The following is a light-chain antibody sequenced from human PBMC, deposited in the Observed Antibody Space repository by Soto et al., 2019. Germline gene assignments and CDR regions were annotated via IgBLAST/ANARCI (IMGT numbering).Light chain of an antibody. CDR2: GAS. V-gene: IGKV3-15*01. CDR3: QQYNDWPLT. J-gene: IGKJ1*01. CDR1: QSVSSK. Sequence: TVMTQSPATLSVSPGERATLSCRASQSVSSKLAWDQQKPGQAPRLLIYGASTRATGIPARFSGTGSGTEFTLTISSLQSEDFALYYCQQYNDWPLTFGQGTKVDI.